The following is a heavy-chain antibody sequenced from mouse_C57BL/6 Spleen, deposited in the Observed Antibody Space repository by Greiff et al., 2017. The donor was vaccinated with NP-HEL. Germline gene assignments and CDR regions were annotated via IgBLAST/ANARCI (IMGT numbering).Heavy chain of an antibody. Sequence: VQLQQSGAELARPGASVKLSCKASGYTFTSYGISWVKQRTGQGLEWIGEIYPRSGNTYYNEKFKGKATLTADKFSSTAYMELRSLTSEESAVYFCARREGWLENAMDYWGQGTSVTVSS. V-gene: IGHV1-81*01. J-gene: IGHJ4*01. CDR3: ARREGWLENAMDY. D-gene: IGHD2-3*01. CDR1: GYTFTSYG. CDR2: IYPRSGNT.